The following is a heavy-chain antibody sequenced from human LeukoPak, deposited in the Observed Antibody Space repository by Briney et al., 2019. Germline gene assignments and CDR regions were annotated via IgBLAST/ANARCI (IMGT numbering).Heavy chain of an antibody. CDR2: VSSSSSYI. CDR1: GFTFSSYA. D-gene: IGHD3-10*01. V-gene: IGHV3-21*01. J-gene: IGHJ5*02. CDR3: ARGGGFDP. Sequence: GRSLRLSCAASGFTFSSYAMNWVRQAPGKGLEWVSSVSSSSSYIYYADSVKGRFTISRDNAKNSLYLQMNSLRAEDTAVYYCARGGGFDPWGQGTLVTVSS.